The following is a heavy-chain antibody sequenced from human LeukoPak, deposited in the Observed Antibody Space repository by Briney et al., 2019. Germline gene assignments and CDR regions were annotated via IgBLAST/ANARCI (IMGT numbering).Heavy chain of an antibody. CDR1: GYTFTSYG. CDR3: ARTPYSSSPAGYFDL. Sequence: GASVKVSCKASGYTFTSYGISWVRQAPGQGLEWMGWINPNSGGTNYAQKFQGRVTMTRDTSISTAYMELSRLRSDDTAVYYCARTPYSSSPAGYFDLWGRGTLVTVSS. CDR2: INPNSGGT. D-gene: IGHD6-6*01. V-gene: IGHV1-2*02. J-gene: IGHJ2*01.